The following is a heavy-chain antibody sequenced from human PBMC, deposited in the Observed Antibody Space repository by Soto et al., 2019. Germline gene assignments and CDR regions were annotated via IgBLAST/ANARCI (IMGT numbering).Heavy chain of an antibody. CDR3: ARDIVVVVAATGHKYNWFDP. J-gene: IGHJ5*02. V-gene: IGHV4-59*01. D-gene: IGHD2-15*01. CDR1: GGSISSYY. CDR2: IYYSGRA. Sequence: PSETLSLTCTVSGGSISSYYWSWIRQPPGKGLEWIGYIYYSGRANYNPSLKSRVTISVDTSKNQFSLKLSSVTAADTAVYYCARDIVVVVAATGHKYNWFDPWGQGTLVTVSS.